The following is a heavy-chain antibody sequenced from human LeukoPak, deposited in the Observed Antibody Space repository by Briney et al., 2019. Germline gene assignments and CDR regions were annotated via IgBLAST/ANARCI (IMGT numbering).Heavy chain of an antibody. Sequence: GESLKISCKGSGYTSTTYWIGWVRQMPGKGLEWMGIIYPGDSDPRYSPSFQGQVTISADTSISTAYVQWSSLKASDSAMYYCVRHGLGSSWFGFDYWGQGTLVTVSS. D-gene: IGHD6-13*01. V-gene: IGHV5-51*01. CDR3: VRHGLGSSWFGFDY. J-gene: IGHJ4*02. CDR1: GYTSTTYW. CDR2: IYPGDSDP.